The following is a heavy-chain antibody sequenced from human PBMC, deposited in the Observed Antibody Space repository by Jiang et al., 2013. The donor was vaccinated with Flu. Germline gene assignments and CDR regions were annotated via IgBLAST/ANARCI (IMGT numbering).Heavy chain of an antibody. CDR3: ARDLTPYYYYGSYYGMDV. V-gene: IGHV1-46*03. Sequence: AEVKKPGASVKVSCKASGYTFTSYYMHWVRQAPGQGLEWMGIINPSGGSTSYAQKFQGRVTMTRDTSTSTVYMELSSLRSEDTAVYYCARDLTPYYYYGSYYGMDVWGQGTTVTVSS. J-gene: IGHJ6*02. CDR2: INPSGGST. D-gene: IGHD3-10*01. CDR1: GYTFTSYY.